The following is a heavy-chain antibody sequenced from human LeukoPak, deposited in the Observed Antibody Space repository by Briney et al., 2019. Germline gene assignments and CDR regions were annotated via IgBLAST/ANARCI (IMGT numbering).Heavy chain of an antibody. J-gene: IGHJ4*02. V-gene: IGHV4-38-2*02. CDR2: IYHSGST. CDR1: GYSISSGYY. CDR3: ARGIYYYGSGRHGYYFDY. Sequence: SETLSLTCTVSGYSISSGYYWGWIRQPPGKGLEWIGSIYHSGSTYYNPSLKSRVTISVDTSKNQFSLKLSSVTAADTAVYYCARGIYYYGSGRHGYYFDYWGQGTLVTVSS. D-gene: IGHD3-10*01.